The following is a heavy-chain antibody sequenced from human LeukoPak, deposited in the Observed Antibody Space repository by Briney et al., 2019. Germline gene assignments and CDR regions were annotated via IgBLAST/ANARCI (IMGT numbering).Heavy chain of an antibody. V-gene: IGHV3-11*06. CDR2: ISWNSGNT. Sequence: PGGSLRLSCAASGFTVSSNYMGWVRQAPGKGLERVSGISWNSGNTGYADSVKGRFAISRDNAKNSLYLQMNSLRAEDTAVYYCASAMVRGVMGPFDYWGQGTLVTVSS. J-gene: IGHJ4*02. CDR1: GFTVSSNY. CDR3: ASAMVRGVMGPFDY. D-gene: IGHD3-10*01.